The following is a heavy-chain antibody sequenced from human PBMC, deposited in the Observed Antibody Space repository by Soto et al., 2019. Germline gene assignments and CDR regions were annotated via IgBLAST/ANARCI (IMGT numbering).Heavy chain of an antibody. V-gene: IGHV2-5*02. CDR2: IYWDDDK. D-gene: IGHD6-13*01. J-gene: IGHJ4*02. CDR3: AHRVHYSSNWYSGYFDY. CDR1: GFSLSTSGVG. Sequence: QITLKESGPTLVKPTQTLTLTCTFSGFSLSTSGVGVGWIRQPPGKALEWLVFIYWDDDKRYSPSLESRLTITKDTSKNQVALTMTNMDPVDTATYYCAHRVHYSSNWYSGYFDYWGQGTLVTVSS.